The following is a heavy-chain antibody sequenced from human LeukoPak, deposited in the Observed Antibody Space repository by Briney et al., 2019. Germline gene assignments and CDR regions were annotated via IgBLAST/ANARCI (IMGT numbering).Heavy chain of an antibody. Sequence: GGSLRLSCAASGFTFSNYWMGWVRQAPGKGLEWVANIKQDGSEKRYVDPVKGRFTISRDNAKNSLYLQMNNLRAEDTAVYYCARAPATNEWRCMDYWGQGTLVTVSS. D-gene: IGHD2-8*02. CDR1: GFTFSNYW. J-gene: IGHJ4*02. CDR3: ARAPATNEWRCMDY. CDR2: IKQDGSEK. V-gene: IGHV3-7*01.